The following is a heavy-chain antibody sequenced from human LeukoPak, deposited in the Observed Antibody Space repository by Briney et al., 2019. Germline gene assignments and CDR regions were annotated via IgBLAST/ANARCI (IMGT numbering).Heavy chain of an antibody. CDR1: EFTFSSYG. CDR3: ARANDYIDY. Sequence: PGGSLRLSCAASEFTFSSYGMHWVRQAPGKGLEWISSITGSSTYIYYSDSVRGRFTISRDNAKNSLYLQMSSLRAEDSAVYYCARANDYIDYWGQGVLVAVSS. CDR2: ITGSSTYI. V-gene: IGHV3-21*01. J-gene: IGHJ4*02.